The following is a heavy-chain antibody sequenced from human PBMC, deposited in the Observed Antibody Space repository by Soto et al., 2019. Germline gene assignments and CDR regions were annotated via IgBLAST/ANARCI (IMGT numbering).Heavy chain of an antibody. CDR1: GYTFTGYD. D-gene: IGHD1-26*01. J-gene: IGHJ4*02. Sequence: QAQLVQSGAEVKKPGASVKVSCKASGYTFTGYDINWVRQATGQGLEWMGWMNPTSGNTGYAQNFQGRVTMTRDNSITTAYMELTSLRDDDSAVYYCAGEKVGTTGSDFWGPGTLVTVSS. V-gene: IGHV1-8*01. CDR3: AGEKVGTTGSDF. CDR2: MNPTSGNT.